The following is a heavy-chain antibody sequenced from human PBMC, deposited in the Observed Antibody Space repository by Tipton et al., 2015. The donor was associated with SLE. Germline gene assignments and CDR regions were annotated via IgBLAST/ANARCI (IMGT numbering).Heavy chain of an antibody. CDR1: GGSISSSSYY. CDR3: ATLSAGQSTTGH. CDR2: IYYSGST. V-gene: IGHV4-39*01. J-gene: IGHJ4*02. Sequence: LSCTVSGGSISSSSYYWGWIRQPPGKGLEWIGSIYYSGSTNYNPSLKSRVTISVDTSKNQFSLKLSSVTAADTAVYYCATLSAGQSTTGHWGQGTLVTVSS. D-gene: IGHD4-17*01.